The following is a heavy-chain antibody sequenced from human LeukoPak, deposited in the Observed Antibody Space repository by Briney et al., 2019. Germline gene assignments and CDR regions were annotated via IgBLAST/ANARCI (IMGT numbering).Heavy chain of an antibody. J-gene: IGHJ6*03. CDR3: AREYYGSGSYYNEYYYYYMDV. CDR1: DDSITIYY. V-gene: IGHV4-4*07. D-gene: IGHD3-10*01. CDR2: IYTSGST. Sequence: SETLSLTCTVSDDSITIYYWTWIRQPPGKGLEWIGRIYTSGSTNYNPSLKSRVTMSVDTSKNQFSLKLSSVTAADTAVYYCAREYYGSGSYYNEYYYYYMDVWGKGTTVTISS.